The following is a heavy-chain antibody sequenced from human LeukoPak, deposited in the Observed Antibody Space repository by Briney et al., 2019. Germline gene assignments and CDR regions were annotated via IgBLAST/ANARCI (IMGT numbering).Heavy chain of an antibody. D-gene: IGHD3-10*01. J-gene: IGHJ4*02. V-gene: IGHV3-7*01. CDR2: IKQDGSEK. Sequence: GGSLRLSCVASGFTFSSYAMSWVRQAPGKGLEWVANIKQDGSEKYYVDSVKGRFTISRDNAKNSLYLQMNSLRAEDTAVYYCARARELWFGEFPMGYWGQGTLVTVSS. CDR3: ARARELWFGEFPMGY. CDR1: GFTFSSYA.